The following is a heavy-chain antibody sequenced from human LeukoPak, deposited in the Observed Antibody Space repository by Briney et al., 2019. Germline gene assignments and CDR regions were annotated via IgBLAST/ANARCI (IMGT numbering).Heavy chain of an antibody. CDR1: GYTFINYG. D-gene: IGHD5-24*01. CDR3: ARAGSRDGYIGD. CDR2: MNPNSGNT. Sequence: AASVKVSCKASGYTFINYGITWVRQATGQGLEWMGWMNPNSGNTGYAQKFQGRVTMTRNTSISTAYMELSSLRSEDTAVYYCARAGSRDGYIGDWGQGTLVTVSS. V-gene: IGHV1-8*01. J-gene: IGHJ4*02.